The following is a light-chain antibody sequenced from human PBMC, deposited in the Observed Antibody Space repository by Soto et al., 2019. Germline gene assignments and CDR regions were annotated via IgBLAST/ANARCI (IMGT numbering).Light chain of an antibody. Sequence: QSVLNQPPSASGSPGQSVAISCTGTSSDVGGYNYVSWYQLHPGKAPKLMIYEVNMRPSGVPDRFSGSKSGNTASLTVSGLRAEDEADYYCSSYTSSSTLVFGTGTKVTVL. CDR1: SSDVGGYNY. V-gene: IGLV2-8*01. CDR2: EVN. CDR3: SSYTSSSTLV. J-gene: IGLJ1*01.